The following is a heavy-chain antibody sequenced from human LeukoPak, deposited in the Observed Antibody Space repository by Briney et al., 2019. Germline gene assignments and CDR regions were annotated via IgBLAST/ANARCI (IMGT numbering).Heavy chain of an antibody. CDR2: IKQDGSEK. Sequence: PGGSLRLSCAASGFTFSSYWMSWVRQAPGKGLEWVANIKQDGSEKYYVDSVKGRFTISRDNAKNLLNLQMNSLRAEDTVVYYCAKDQTLIAVAANFDYWGQGTLVTVSS. V-gene: IGHV3-7*01. CDR1: GFTFSSYW. D-gene: IGHD6-19*01. CDR3: AKDQTLIAVAANFDY. J-gene: IGHJ4*02.